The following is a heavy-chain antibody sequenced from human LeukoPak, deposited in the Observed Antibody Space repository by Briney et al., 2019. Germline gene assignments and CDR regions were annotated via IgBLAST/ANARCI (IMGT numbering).Heavy chain of an antibody. V-gene: IGHV4-31*03. CDR1: GGSISSGGYY. D-gene: IGHD2-21*01. CDR2: IYYSGST. Sequence: SETLSLTCTVSGGSISSGGYYWSWIRQHPGKGLEWIGYIYYSGSTYYNPSLKSRVTISVDASKNQFSLKLSSVTAADTAVYYCARASGDLDAFDIWGQGTMVTVSS. CDR3: ARASGDLDAFDI. J-gene: IGHJ3*02.